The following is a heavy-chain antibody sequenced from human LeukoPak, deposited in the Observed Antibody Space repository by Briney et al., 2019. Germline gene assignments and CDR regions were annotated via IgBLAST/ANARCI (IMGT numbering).Heavy chain of an antibody. CDR2: ISFNSGTI. J-gene: IGHJ4*02. CDR3: AKDKYSLGRGAVDY. CDR1: GFTFDDFG. Sequence: GGSLRLSCAARGFTFDDFGMHWVRQAPGKGLEWVSYISFNSGTIGYADSVKGRFTISRDNDKNSLYLQMNSLRAEDTALYYCAKDKYSLGRGAVDYWGQGILVTVSS. D-gene: IGHD5-12*01. V-gene: IGHV3-9*01.